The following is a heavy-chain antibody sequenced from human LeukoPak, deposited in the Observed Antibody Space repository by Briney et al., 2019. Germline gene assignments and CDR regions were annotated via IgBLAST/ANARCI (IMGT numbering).Heavy chain of an antibody. CDR3: AKAVNGYSSGWYHYYFDY. J-gene: IGHJ4*02. Sequence: GSLRLSCAASGFTFSSYAMSWVRQAPGKGLEWVSAISGSGGSTYYADSVKGRFTISRDNSKNTLYLQMNSLRAEDTAVYYCAKAVNGYSSGWYHYYFDYWGQGTLVTVSS. D-gene: IGHD6-19*01. CDR1: GFTFSSYA. V-gene: IGHV3-23*01. CDR2: ISGSGGST.